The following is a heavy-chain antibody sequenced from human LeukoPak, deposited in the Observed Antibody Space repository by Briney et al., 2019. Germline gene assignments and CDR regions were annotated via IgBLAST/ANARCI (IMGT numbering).Heavy chain of an antibody. D-gene: IGHD3-22*01. J-gene: IGHJ4*02. CDR3: ARHRDSSGSFDY. Sequence: ASVKVSCKASGYTFTSYDINWVRQATGQGLEWMGWMNPNSGNTGYAQKFQGRVTITRNTSISTAYMELRSLRSDDTAVYYCARHRDSSGSFDYWGQGTLVTVSS. CDR2: MNPNSGNT. V-gene: IGHV1-8*03. CDR1: GYTFTSYD.